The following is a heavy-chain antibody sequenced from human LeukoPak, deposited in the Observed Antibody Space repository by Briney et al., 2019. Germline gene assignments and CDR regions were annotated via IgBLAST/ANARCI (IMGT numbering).Heavy chain of an antibody. D-gene: IGHD4-11*01. CDR1: GGSVSSGSYY. Sequence: PSETLSLTCTVSGGSVSSGSYYWTWIRQPPGKGLEWIGYIYDSGSINYNPSLKSRVTISVDTSKNQFSLKLSSVTAADTAVYYCARGYSSSLYYFDYWGQGTLVTVSS. CDR3: ARGYSSSLYYFDY. J-gene: IGHJ4*02. CDR2: IYDSGSI. V-gene: IGHV4-61*01.